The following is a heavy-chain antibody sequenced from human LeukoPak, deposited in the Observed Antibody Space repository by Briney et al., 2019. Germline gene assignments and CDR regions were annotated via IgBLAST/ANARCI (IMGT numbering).Heavy chain of an antibody. D-gene: IGHD3-22*01. V-gene: IGHV1-8*03. CDR1: GYTFTSYD. J-gene: IGHJ4*02. CDR2: MNPNSGNT. CDR3: ARDERYDSSGYPFDY. Sequence: ASVKVSCKASGYTFTSYDINWVRQATGQGLEWMGWMNPNSGNTGYAQKFQGRVTITRNTSISTAYMELSRLRSDDTAVYYCARDERYDSSGYPFDYWGQGTLVTVSS.